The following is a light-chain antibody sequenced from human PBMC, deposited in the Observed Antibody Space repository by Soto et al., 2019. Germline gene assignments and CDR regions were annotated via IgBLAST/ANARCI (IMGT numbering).Light chain of an antibody. CDR2: SND. CDR1: IGSKT. V-gene: IGLV1-44*01. Sequence: QSVLTQSPSASGTPGQRVTVSCIGSKTVSWYQQIPGTAPKLLIYSNDQRPSGVPDRFSGSKSGTSASLAISGLQSEDEADYYCAAWDDSLKAVVFGGGTKLTVL. J-gene: IGLJ2*01. CDR3: AAWDDSLKAVV.